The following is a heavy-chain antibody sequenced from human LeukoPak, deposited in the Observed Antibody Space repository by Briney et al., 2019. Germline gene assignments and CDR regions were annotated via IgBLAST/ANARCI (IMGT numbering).Heavy chain of an antibody. CDR2: IWYDGSNK. CDR3: ARDCSGGSCDAFDI. Sequence: GRSLRLSCAASGFTFSSYGMHWVRQAPGKGLEWVAVIWYDGSNKYYADSVKGRFTISRDNSKNTLYLQMNSLRAGDTAVYYCARDCSGGSCDAFDIWGQGTMVTVSS. CDR1: GFTFSSYG. V-gene: IGHV3-33*01. D-gene: IGHD2-15*01. J-gene: IGHJ3*02.